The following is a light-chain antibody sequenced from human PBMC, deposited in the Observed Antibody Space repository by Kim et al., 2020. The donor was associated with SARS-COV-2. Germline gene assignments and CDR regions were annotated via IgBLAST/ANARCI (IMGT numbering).Light chain of an antibody. Sequence: SVALGQTATITCGGNNIGDKNVHWYQQKTGQAPVLAMYRDSIRPSGIPERFSGSNSGNTATLTISRAQAGDEADYYCQVWDSNTVVFGGGTKLTVL. CDR2: RDS. J-gene: IGLJ2*01. CDR3: QVWDSNTVV. CDR1: NIGDKN. V-gene: IGLV3-9*01.